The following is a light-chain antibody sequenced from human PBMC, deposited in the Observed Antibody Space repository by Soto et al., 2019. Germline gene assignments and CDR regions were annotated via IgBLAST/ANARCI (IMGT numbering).Light chain of an antibody. Sequence: EIVLTQSPGTLSLSPGERATLSCRASQSVSSSYLAWYQQKPGQAPRLLIYGASSRATGIPDRFSGSGSGTDFTLTISGLEPEDFAVYYCQQYGSSPSWPFGQGTK. CDR2: GAS. J-gene: IGKJ1*01. CDR3: QQYGSSPSWP. CDR1: QSVSSSY. V-gene: IGKV3-20*01.